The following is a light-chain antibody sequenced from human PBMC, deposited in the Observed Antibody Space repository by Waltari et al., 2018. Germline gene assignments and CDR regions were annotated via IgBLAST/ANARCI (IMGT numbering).Light chain of an antibody. CDR1: QSVFFSSTNKNY. V-gene: IGKV4-1*01. Sequence: IVMTQSPASLAVSLGERATINCKANQSVFFSSTNKNYVAWYQQRPGQLPRLLLSWASIRESGVPDRVVGSGSGTDFTLTINSLQAEDVALYYCQHYYRTPYSFGQGTKLEIK. J-gene: IGKJ2*03. CDR2: WAS. CDR3: QHYYRTPYS.